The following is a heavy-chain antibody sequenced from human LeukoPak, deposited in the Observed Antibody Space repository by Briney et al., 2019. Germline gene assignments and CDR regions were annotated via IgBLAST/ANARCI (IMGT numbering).Heavy chain of an antibody. J-gene: IGHJ4*02. CDR2: INPNSGGT. CDR3: ARDYESGDSSGYYGY. Sequence: ASVKVSCKASGYTFTSYYMHWVRQAPGQGLEWMGRINPNSGGTNYAQKFQGRVTMTRDTSISTAYMELSRLRSDDTAVYYCARDYESGDSSGYYGYWGQGTLVTVSS. CDR1: GYTFTSYY. V-gene: IGHV1-2*06. D-gene: IGHD3-22*01.